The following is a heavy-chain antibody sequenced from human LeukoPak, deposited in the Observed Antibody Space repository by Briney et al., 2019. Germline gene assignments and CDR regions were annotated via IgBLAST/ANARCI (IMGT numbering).Heavy chain of an antibody. CDR2: IYNSGTT. D-gene: IGHD5-24*01. J-gene: IGHJ4*02. CDR3: ARGRWRWLQIGSYFDY. Sequence: SETLSLTCAVYGGSISSDDYYWSWIRQPPGKGLEWIGYIYNSGTTYYNPSLKSRVTISVDTSKNQFSLKLSSVTAADTAVYYCARGRWRWLQIGSYFDYWGQGTLVTVSS. V-gene: IGHV4-30-4*01. CDR1: GGSISSDDYY.